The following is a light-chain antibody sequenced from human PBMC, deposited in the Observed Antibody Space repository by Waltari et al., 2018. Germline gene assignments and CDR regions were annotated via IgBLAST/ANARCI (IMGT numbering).Light chain of an antibody. V-gene: IGKV2-28*01. Sequence: DIVMTQSPLSPPVTPGEPASISCRSSQSLLHSNGNKYVDWYLQKSGQSPQLLIYLGSNRASGVPDRFSGSGSGTDFTLKISRVEAEDVGVYYCMQALQTPYTFGQGTKLGIK. CDR2: LGS. J-gene: IGKJ2*01. CDR3: MQALQTPYT. CDR1: QSLLHSNGNKY.